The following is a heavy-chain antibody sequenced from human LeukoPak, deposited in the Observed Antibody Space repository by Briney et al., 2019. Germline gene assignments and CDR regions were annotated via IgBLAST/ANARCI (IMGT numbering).Heavy chain of an antibody. CDR3: VPDIVVVIFAY. CDR1: GFTVSSNY. J-gene: IGHJ4*02. CDR2: MSSNGGST. D-gene: IGHD2-15*01. Sequence: PGGSLRLSCAASGFTVSSNYMSWVRQAPGKGQEYVSGMSSNGGSTYYADSVKGRFTISRENSKNTLYLQMSSLRVEDTAVYYCVPDIVVVIFAYWGQGTLVAVSS. V-gene: IGHV3-64D*09.